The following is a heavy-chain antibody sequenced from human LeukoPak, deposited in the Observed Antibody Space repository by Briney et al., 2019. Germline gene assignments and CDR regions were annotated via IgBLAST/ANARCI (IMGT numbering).Heavy chain of an antibody. J-gene: IGHJ4*02. CDR2: VFYTGTT. V-gene: IGHV4-34*12. CDR3: AKYGSGTY. D-gene: IGHD3-10*01. Sequence: SETLSLTCAVYGGSFSRYYWAWIRQPPGKGLEWIGSVFYTGTTDYNPSLNSRVTISIDTSKNQFSLNLGSVTAADSAFYYCAKYGSGTYWGQGTLVTVSS. CDR1: GGSFSRYY.